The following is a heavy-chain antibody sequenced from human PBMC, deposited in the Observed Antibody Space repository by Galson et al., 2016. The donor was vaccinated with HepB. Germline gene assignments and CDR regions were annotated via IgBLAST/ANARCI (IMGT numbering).Heavy chain of an antibody. CDR2: IKQDGSER. Sequence: SLRLSCAASGFTFNTYWMSWVRQAPGKGLEWVANIKQDGSERSYVDSVKGRFTISRDNANHSLFLQMNTPRAEDTAVYFCARHYCSGATCHSFFQFWGQGSVVTVSS. CDR1: GFTFNTYW. CDR3: ARHYCSGATCHSFFQF. J-gene: IGHJ1*01. D-gene: IGHD2-15*01. V-gene: IGHV3-7*01.